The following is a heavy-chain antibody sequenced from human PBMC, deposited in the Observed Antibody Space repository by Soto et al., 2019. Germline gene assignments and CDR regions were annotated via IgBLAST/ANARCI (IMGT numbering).Heavy chain of an antibody. CDR1: GFTFSSYA. V-gene: IGHV3-23*01. D-gene: IGHD2-2*02. Sequence: EVQLLESGGGLVQPGGSLRLSFAASGFTFSSYAMSWVRQAPGKGLEWVAAISGSSGGTYYADSVKGRFAISRDNSKNTLYLQMNSLRAEDTAVYYCAKDRGSGSTSWYNGWFDPWGQGTLVTVSS. CDR3: AKDRGSGSTSWYNGWFDP. J-gene: IGHJ5*02. CDR2: ISGSSGGT.